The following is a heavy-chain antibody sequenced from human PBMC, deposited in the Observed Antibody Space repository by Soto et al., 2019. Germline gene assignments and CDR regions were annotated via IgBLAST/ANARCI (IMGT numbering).Heavy chain of an antibody. CDR1: GGTFSSYA. V-gene: IGHV1-69*13. Sequence: ASVEVSCKASGGTFSSYAISWVRQAPGQGLEWMGGIIPIFGTANYAQKFQGRVTITADESTSTAYMELSSLRSEDTAVYYCARPRNSKKYNWNYQGQWDFDYWGQGTLVTVSS. CDR2: IIPIFGTA. D-gene: IGHD1-7*01. CDR3: ARPRNSKKYNWNYQGQWDFDY. J-gene: IGHJ4*02.